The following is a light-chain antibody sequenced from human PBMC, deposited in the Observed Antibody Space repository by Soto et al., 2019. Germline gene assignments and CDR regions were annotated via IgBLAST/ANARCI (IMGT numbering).Light chain of an antibody. V-gene: IGLV2-14*01. CDR1: SSDVGGYNY. CDR3: SSYTSSSLGV. CDR2: DVS. Sequence: QLVLTQPASVSGSPGQSITISCTGTSSDVGGYNYVSWYQQHPGKAPKLMIYDVSNRPSGVSNRFSGSKSGNTASLTISGLQAEDEADYYCSSYTSSSLGVFGGGTKVTVL. J-gene: IGLJ2*01.